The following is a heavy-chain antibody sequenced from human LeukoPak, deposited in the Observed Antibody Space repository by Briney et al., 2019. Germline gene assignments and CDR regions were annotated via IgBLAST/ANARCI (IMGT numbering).Heavy chain of an antibody. D-gene: IGHD5-12*01. CDR3: TRHAFGYDSSRVTDY. V-gene: IGHV3-73*01. J-gene: IGHJ4*02. Sequence: GGSLRLSCAASGFTFSGSAMHWVRQASGKGPEWVGRIRSKANSYATAYAASVKGRLTISRDDSKNTAYLQMNSLKTEDTAVYYCTRHAFGYDSSRVTDYWGQGTLVTVSS. CDR2: IRSKANSYAT. CDR1: GFTFSGSA.